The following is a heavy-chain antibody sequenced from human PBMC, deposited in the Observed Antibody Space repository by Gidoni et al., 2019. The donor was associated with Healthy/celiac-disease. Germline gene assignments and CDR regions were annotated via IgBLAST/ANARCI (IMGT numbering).Heavy chain of an antibody. V-gene: IGHV1-69*02. CDR2: IIPILGIA. D-gene: IGHD6-13*01. CDR3: ARSTYSSSWYFDY. CDR1: GGTFSSYT. J-gene: IGHJ4*02. Sequence: QVQLVHSGAEVKKPGSSVKVSCKASGGTFSSYTISWVRQAPGQGLEWMGRIIPILGIANYAQKFQGRVTITADKSTSTAYMELSSLRSEDTAVYYCARSTYSSSWYFDYWGQGTLVTVSS.